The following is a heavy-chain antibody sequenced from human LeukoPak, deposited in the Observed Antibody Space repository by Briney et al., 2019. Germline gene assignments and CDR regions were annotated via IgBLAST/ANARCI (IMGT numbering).Heavy chain of an antibody. CDR3: ASSPMIVVGEAFDI. V-gene: IGHV4-59*08. Sequence: SETLSLTCTVSGGSISSYYWSWIRQPPGKGLEWIGYIYYSGSTNYNPSLKSRVTISVDTSKNQFSLKLSSVTAADTAVYYCASSPMIVVGEAFDIWGQGTMVTVSS. CDR2: IYYSGST. CDR1: GGSISSYY. J-gene: IGHJ3*02. D-gene: IGHD3-22*01.